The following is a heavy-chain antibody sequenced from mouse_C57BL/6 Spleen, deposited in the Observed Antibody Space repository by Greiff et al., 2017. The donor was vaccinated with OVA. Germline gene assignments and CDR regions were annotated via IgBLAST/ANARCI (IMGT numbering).Heavy chain of an antibody. CDR1: GYTFTSYW. Sequence: VQLQQPGAELVRPGSSVKLSCKASGYTFTSYWMHWVKQRPIQGLEWIGNIDPSDSETHYNQKFKDKATLTVDKSSSTAYMQLSSLTSEDSAVYYCARYVPGWYFDVWGTGTTVTVSS. J-gene: IGHJ1*03. CDR3: ARYVPGWYFDV. V-gene: IGHV1-52*01. CDR2: IDPSDSET.